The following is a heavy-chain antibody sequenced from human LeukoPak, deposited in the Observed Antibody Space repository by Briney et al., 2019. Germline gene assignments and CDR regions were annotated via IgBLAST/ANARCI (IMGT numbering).Heavy chain of an antibody. D-gene: IGHD3-16*02. CDR2: ISGSGVST. Sequence: GGSLRLSCATSGFTFSNFAMSWVRQAPGKGLEWVSVISGSGVSTYYADSVKGRFTISRDDSKNTLYLQMNSLGAEDTAVYYCAAVRLGELSTIDSWGQGTLVIVSS. V-gene: IGHV3-23*01. CDR3: AAVRLGELSTIDS. CDR1: GFTFSNFA. J-gene: IGHJ4*02.